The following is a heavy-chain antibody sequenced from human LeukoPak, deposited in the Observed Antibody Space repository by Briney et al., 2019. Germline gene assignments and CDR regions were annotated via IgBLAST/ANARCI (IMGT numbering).Heavy chain of an antibody. CDR1: GFTFSSYS. Sequence: GGSLRLSCAASGFTFSSYSMNWVRQAPGKGLEWVSSISSSSSYIYYADSVKGRFTISRDNAKNSLYLQMNSLRAEDTAVYYCARGMTGKYYYYYYMDVWGKGTTVTISS. J-gene: IGHJ6*03. D-gene: IGHD3-9*01. CDR3: ARGMTGKYYYYYYMDV. CDR2: ISSSSSYI. V-gene: IGHV3-21*01.